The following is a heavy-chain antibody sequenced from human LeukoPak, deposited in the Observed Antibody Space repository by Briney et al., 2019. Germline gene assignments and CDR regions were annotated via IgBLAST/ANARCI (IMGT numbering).Heavy chain of an antibody. CDR1: GFTFSTYT. D-gene: IGHD6-19*01. CDR3: ASVSSGWYEY. J-gene: IGHJ4*02. V-gene: IGHV3-23*01. CDR2: IGSSGGGI. Sequence: GGSLRLSCAASGFTFSTYTMYWVRHPPGKRLEWASIIGSSGGGIHYADSVKGRFTISRDNSKNTLYLQMNSLRAEDTAVYYCASVSSGWYEYWGQGTLVTVSS.